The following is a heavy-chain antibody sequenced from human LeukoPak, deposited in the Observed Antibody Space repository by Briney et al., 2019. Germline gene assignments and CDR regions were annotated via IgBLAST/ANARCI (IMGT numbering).Heavy chain of an antibody. CDR2: IYYSGST. CDR3: ARHPLAATFDS. CDR1: GGSISSYY. Sequence: SETLSLTCTVSGGSISSYYWSWIRQPPGKGLEWIGYIYYSGSTNYNPSLKSRVTISVDTSKNQFSLKLSSVTAADTAVYYCARHPLAATFDSWGQGTLVTVSS. D-gene: IGHD2-15*01. V-gene: IGHV4-59*08. J-gene: IGHJ5*01.